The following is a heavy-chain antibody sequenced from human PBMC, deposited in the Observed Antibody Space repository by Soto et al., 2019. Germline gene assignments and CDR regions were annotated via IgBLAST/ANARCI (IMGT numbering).Heavy chain of an antibody. CDR1: GFSLSTSGVG. J-gene: IGHJ5*02. Sequence: QITLKETGPTLVKPTQTLTLTWTFSGFSLSTSGVGVGWIRQPPGKALEWLALIYWDDDKRYSPSLKSRLTITKDTSKNQVVLTMTNMDPVDTATYYCAHMVVVAATLSVNWFDPWGQGTLVTVSS. D-gene: IGHD2-15*01. CDR2: IYWDDDK. CDR3: AHMVVVAATLSVNWFDP. V-gene: IGHV2-5*02.